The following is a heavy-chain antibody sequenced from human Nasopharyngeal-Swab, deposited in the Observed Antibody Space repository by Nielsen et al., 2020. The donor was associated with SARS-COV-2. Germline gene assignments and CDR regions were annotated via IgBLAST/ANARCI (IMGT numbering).Heavy chain of an antibody. J-gene: IGHJ5*02. CDR1: GYTFTSYY. V-gene: IGHV1-46*01. Sequence: ASVKVSCKASGYTFTSYYMHWVRQSPGQGLEWMGIINPSGGSTSYAQKFQGRVTMTRDTSTSTVYMELSSLRSEDTAVYYCARDTRPGWSWFDPWGQGTLVTVSS. CDR2: INPSGGST. D-gene: IGHD3-3*01. CDR3: ARDTRPGWSWFDP.